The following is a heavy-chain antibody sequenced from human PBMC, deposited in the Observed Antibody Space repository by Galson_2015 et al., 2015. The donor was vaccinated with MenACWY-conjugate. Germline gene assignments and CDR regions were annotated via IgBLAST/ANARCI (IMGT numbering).Heavy chain of an antibody. CDR2: ISSNGGST. CDR1: GFTFSSYA. J-gene: IGHJ4*02. V-gene: IGHV3-64*01. D-gene: IGHD6-19*01. Sequence: SLRLSCAASGFTFSSYAMHWVRQAPGKGLEYVSAISSNGGSTYYANSVKGRFTISRDNSKNTLYLQMGSPRAEDMAVYYCARSAYSSGWDDYWGQGTLVTVSS. CDR3: ARSAYSSGWDDY.